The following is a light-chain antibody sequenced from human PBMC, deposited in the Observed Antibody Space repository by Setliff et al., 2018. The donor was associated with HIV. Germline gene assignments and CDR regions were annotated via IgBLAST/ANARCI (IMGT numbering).Light chain of an antibody. CDR3: CSYAGSYTYV. CDR1: NSDVGAYNY. J-gene: IGLJ1*01. Sequence: QSALTQPPSASGSPGQSVTISCTGTNSDVGAYNYVSWYQQRPGKAPKLMIYDVSKRPSGVPDRFSGSKSGNTASLTISGLQAEDEADYYCCSYAGSYTYVFGTGTKV. CDR2: DVS. V-gene: IGLV2-11*01.